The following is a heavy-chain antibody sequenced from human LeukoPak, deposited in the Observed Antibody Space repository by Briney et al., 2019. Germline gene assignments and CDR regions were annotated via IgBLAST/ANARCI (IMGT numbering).Heavy chain of an antibody. CDR3: AVTGRDGEIP. Sequence: ASVKVSCKASGYTFTSYGISWVRQAPGQGLEWLGWMSAYNGNTNYAEKLQGRVTMTRDTSISTAYMELSRLRSDDTAVYYCAVTGRDGEIPWGQGTLVTVSS. J-gene: IGHJ5*02. D-gene: IGHD3-10*01. CDR1: GYTFTSYG. CDR2: MSAYNGNT. V-gene: IGHV1-18*01.